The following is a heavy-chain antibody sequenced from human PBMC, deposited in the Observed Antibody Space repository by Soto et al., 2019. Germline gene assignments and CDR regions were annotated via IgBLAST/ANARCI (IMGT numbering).Heavy chain of an antibody. CDR3: AKAYYYDSSGYFRPQPFQH. CDR2: INAGNGNT. Sequence: GASVKVSCKASGYTFTSYAMHWVRQAPGQRLEWMGWINAGNGNTKYSQKFQGRVTITRDTSASTAYMELSSLRSEDTAVYYCAKAYYYDSSGYFRPQPFQHRGQRTPVTGSS. CDR1: GYTFTSYA. D-gene: IGHD3-22*01. V-gene: IGHV1-3*01. J-gene: IGHJ1*01.